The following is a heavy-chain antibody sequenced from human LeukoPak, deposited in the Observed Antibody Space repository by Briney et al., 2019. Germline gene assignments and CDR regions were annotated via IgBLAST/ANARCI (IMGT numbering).Heavy chain of an antibody. Sequence: PGGSLRLSCAASGFIFSHYGMNWVRQAPGKGLEWVAVIWHDGSSKYYADSVKGRFTISRDNSENTVYLQMNSLRAEDTAVYYCAKDAQRGFDYSNSLEYWGQGDLVTVSS. CDR3: AKDAQRGFDYSNSLEY. CDR1: GFIFSHYG. J-gene: IGHJ4*02. V-gene: IGHV3-33*06. CDR2: IWHDGSSK. D-gene: IGHD4-11*01.